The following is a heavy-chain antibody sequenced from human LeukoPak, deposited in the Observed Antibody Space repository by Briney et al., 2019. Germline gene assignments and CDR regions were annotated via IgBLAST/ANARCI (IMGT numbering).Heavy chain of an antibody. J-gene: IGHJ4*02. V-gene: IGHV4-39*07. CDR2: IYYSGST. D-gene: IGHD6-13*01. Sequence: SETLSLTCTVSGGSISSSSYYWGWIRQPPGKGLEWIGSIYYSGSTYYNPSLKSRVTISVDTSKNQFSLKLSSVTAADTAVYHCARERSSSWHTPADYWGQGTLVTVTS. CDR3: ARERSSSWHTPADY. CDR1: GGSISSSSYY.